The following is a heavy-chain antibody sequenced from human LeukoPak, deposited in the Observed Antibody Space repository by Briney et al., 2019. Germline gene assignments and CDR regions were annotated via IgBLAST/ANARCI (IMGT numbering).Heavy chain of an antibody. D-gene: IGHD3-10*01. CDR2: INHSGST. J-gene: IGHJ4*02. CDR1: GGSFSGYY. Sequence: SETLSLTCAFDGGSFSGYYWSWIREPPGKVLEWIGEINHSGSTNYNPSLKSRVTMSVDTSKNQFSLKLSSVTAADTAVYYCAREMVRGAIGFDYWGQGTLVTVSS. CDR3: AREMVRGAIGFDY. V-gene: IGHV4-34*01.